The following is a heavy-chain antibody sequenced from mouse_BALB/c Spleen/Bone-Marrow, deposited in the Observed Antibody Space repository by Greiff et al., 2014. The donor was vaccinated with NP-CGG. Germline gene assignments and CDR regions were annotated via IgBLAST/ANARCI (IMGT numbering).Heavy chain of an antibody. D-gene: IGHD1-1*01. V-gene: IGHV14-3*02. CDR2: IDPANGNT. CDR1: GFNIKDTY. CDR3: ASYYYGSYGFAY. Sequence: VQLQQSGAELVKPGASVKLSCTASGFNIKDTYMHWVKQRPEQGLEWIGRIDPANGNTKYDPKFQGKATITADTSSNTAYLQLSSLTSEYTAVYYCASYYYGSYGFAYWGQGTLVTVSA. J-gene: IGHJ3*01.